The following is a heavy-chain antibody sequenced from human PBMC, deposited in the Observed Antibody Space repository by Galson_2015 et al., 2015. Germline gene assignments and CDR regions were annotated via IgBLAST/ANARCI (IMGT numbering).Heavy chain of an antibody. V-gene: IGHV5-51*01. CDR1: GYTFTNNW. Sequence: QSGAEVKKPGESLRISCKGSGYTFTNNWIGWVRQMPGKGLEWMGIVFPDDSDTRYNPSFQGLVTISVDKSISTAYLQWSSLKASDTAMYYCARAFYGSGSYYADYWGQGTLVTVSS. J-gene: IGHJ4*02. CDR3: ARAFYGSGSYYADY. CDR2: VFPDDSDT. D-gene: IGHD3-10*01.